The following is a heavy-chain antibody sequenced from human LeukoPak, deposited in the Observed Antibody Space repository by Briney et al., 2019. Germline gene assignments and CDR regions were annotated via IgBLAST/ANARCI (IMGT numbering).Heavy chain of an antibody. CDR2: IIPIFGTA. CDR3: ARSGYGFWSGYYPANY. D-gene: IGHD3-3*01. Sequence: SVKVSCKASGGTFTSYAISWVRQAPGQGPEWMGRIIPIFGTANYAQKFQGRVTITTDESTSTAYMELSSLRSEDTAVYYCARSGYGFWSGYYPANYWGQGTLVTVSS. CDR1: GGTFTSYA. J-gene: IGHJ4*02. V-gene: IGHV1-69*05.